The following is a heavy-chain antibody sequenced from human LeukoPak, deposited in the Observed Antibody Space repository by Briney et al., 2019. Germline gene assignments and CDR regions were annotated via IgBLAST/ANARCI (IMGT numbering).Heavy chain of an antibody. V-gene: IGHV3-7*04. CDR1: KFTFRSYW. J-gene: IGHJ4*02. CDR3: ARTVGDYGGNSGFYFDQ. CDR2: LKQDGSEK. Sequence: PGGSLRPSCAASKFTFRSYWMSWVRQAPGKGLEWVSNLKQDGSEKYYVDSAKGRFTISRDNAKNSLYLQMNSLRAEDTAVYYCARTVGDYGGNSGFYFDQWGQGALVTVSS. D-gene: IGHD4-23*01.